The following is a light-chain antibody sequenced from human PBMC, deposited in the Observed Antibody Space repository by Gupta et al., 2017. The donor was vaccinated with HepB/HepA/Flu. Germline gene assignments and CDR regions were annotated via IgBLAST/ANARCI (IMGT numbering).Light chain of an antibody. CDR1: NSDVGAYEY. CDR3: SSYTGMTTLV. J-gene: IGLJ2*01. CDR2: DVS. Sequence: QSHLTQPVSASVSPGHSITITCTGPNSDVGAYEYVSWYQQYPGKAPKLMIFDVSNRPSGISNRFSGSKSCNTASLTISGLQPEDEADYYCSSYTGMTTLVFGSGTKLTVL. V-gene: IGLV2-14*03.